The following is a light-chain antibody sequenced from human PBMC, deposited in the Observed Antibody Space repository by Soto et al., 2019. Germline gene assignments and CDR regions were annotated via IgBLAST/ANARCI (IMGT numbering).Light chain of an antibody. V-gene: IGKV1-5*01. CDR2: DAS. Sequence: DIQMTQSPSTLSASVGDTVTITCRASQNIKTWLAWHQQKPGKAPKLLIFDASTLESGVPSRFSGSGSGTDFTLTINSLQPYDFATYYCQQYNSYSPLFGQGTKVEIK. J-gene: IGKJ1*01. CDR1: QNIKTW. CDR3: QQYNSYSPL.